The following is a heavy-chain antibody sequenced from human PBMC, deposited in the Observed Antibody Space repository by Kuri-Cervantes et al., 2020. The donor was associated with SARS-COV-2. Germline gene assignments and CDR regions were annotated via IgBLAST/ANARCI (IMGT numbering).Heavy chain of an antibody. CDR2: ISWNSGSI. V-gene: IGHV3-9*01. D-gene: IGHD4-23*01. CDR1: GFTFDDYA. CDR3: AKDIGGIAYTHGMDV. J-gene: IGHJ6*02. Sequence: GGSLRLSCAASGFTFDDYAMHWVRQAPGKDLEWVSGISWNSGSIGYADSVKGRFTISRDNAKSSLYLQLNSLRTEDTTLYYCAKDIGGIAYTHGMDVWGQGTTVTVSS.